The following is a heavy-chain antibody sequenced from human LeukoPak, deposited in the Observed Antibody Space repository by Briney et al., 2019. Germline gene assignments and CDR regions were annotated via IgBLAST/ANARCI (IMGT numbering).Heavy chain of an antibody. J-gene: IGHJ4*02. D-gene: IGHD1-26*01. V-gene: IGHV3-33*01. CDR2: IWYDGSNE. CDR3: ARPLVGDALDY. CDR1: GFTFSRYG. Sequence: PGGSLRPSCAASGFTFSRYGMHWVRQAPGKGLEWVAVIWYDGSNEYYADSVKGRFTIFRDNSKNTLHLQMNSLRAEDTAVYYCARPLVGDALDYWGQGTLVTVSS.